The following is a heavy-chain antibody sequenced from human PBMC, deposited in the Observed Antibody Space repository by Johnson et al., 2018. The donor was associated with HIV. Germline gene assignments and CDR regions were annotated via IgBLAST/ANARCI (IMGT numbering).Heavy chain of an antibody. CDR3: VTADRGSA. J-gene: IGHJ3*01. V-gene: IGHV3-7*05. CDR2: VNQDGSAK. D-gene: IGHD1-26*01. CDR1: GFTLSNHW. Sequence: VQLVESGGGLVQPGGSLRLSCAASGFTLSNHWMSWVRQAPGKVLEYVANVNQDGSAKFYVDSVKGRFTISRDNAKNSLYLQMNSLRDEDTAVYYCVTADRGSAWGQGTTVTVSS.